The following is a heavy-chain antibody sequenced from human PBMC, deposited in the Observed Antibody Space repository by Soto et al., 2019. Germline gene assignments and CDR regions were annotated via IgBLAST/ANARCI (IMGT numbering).Heavy chain of an antibody. CDR3: AKIGDSSGSYGMDV. J-gene: IGHJ6*02. Sequence: QVQLQESGPGLVKPSGTLSLTCAVSGGSISSSNWWSWVRQPPGKGLEWIGEIYQSESTNYNPSLKSRVTISVDKSKNQFSLKLSSVTAADTAVYYCAKIGDSSGSYGMDVWGQGTTVTVSS. CDR1: GGSISSSNW. CDR2: IYQSEST. D-gene: IGHD3-22*01. V-gene: IGHV4-4*02.